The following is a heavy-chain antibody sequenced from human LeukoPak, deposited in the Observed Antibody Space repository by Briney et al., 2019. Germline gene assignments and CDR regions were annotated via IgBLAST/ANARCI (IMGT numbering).Heavy chain of an antibody. CDR2: IFYGGST. V-gene: IGHV4-59*01. CDR1: GGSIDSYY. CDR3: ARGRVYGDFGRFDH. D-gene: IGHD4-17*01. Sequence: PSETLSLTCTLSGGSIDSYYWSWIRQSPGKGLEWIGYIFYGGSTNYNPSLKSRVTISVDTSKNQFSLKLNSVTAADTAFYYCARGRVYGDFGRFDHWGQGTLVTVSS. J-gene: IGHJ4*02.